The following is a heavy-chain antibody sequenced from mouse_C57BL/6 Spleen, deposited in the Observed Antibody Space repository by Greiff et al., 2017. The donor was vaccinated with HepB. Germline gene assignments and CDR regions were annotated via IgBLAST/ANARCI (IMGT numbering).Heavy chain of an antibody. CDR3: ARRLRSWYFDV. D-gene: IGHD1-2*01. V-gene: IGHV1-69*01. CDR2: IDPSDSYT. CDR1: GYTFTSYW. J-gene: IGHJ1*03. Sequence: QVQLQQSGAELVMPGASVKLSCKASGYTFTSYWMHWVKQRPGQGLEWIGEIDPSDSYTNYNQKFKGKSTLTVDKSSSTAYMQLSSLTSEDSAVYYCARRLRSWYFDVWGTGTTVTVSS.